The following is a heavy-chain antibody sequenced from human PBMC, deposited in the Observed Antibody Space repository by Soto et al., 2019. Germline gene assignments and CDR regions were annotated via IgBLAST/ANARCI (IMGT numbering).Heavy chain of an antibody. J-gene: IGHJ3*02. D-gene: IGHD2-15*01. CDR2: ISWNSGSI. V-gene: IGHV3-9*01. CDR3: ATDLGVVVAGGSRPVAFDI. CDR1: GFTFDDYA. Sequence: GGSLRLSCAASGFTFDDYAMHWVRQAPGKGLEWVSGISWNSGSIGYADSVKGRFTISRDNAKNSLYLQMNSLRAEDTALYYCATDLGVVVAGGSRPVAFDIWGQGTMVTVSS.